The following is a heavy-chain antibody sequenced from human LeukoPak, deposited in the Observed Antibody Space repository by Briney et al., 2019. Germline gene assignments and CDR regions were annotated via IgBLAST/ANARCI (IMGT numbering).Heavy chain of an antibody. CDR3: ARDLYASGNYRSYWYFDL. J-gene: IGHJ2*01. V-gene: IGHV4-59*01. CDR2: IYYNGST. D-gene: IGHD3-10*01. CDR1: GGSISSYY. Sequence: SETLSLTCTVSGGSISSYYWSWIRQPPGKGLEWIGYIYYNGSTNYNPSLKSRVTISVDTPKKQFSLKLNSVTAADTAVYYCARDLYASGNYRSYWYFDLWGRGTLVTVSS.